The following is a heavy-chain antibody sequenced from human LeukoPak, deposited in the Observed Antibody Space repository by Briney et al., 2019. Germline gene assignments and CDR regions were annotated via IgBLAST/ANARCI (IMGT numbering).Heavy chain of an antibody. V-gene: IGHV4-61*02. CDR2: TYTSGST. J-gene: IGHJ5*02. CDR1: GGSISSGSYY. CDR3: ARESYGEELYNWFDP. Sequence: SQTLSLTCTVSGGSISSGSYYWSWIRQPAGKGLEWIGRTYTSGSTNYNPSLKSRVTISVDTSKNQFSLKLSSVTAADTAVYYCARESYGEELYNWFDPWGQGTLVTVSS. D-gene: IGHD4-17*01.